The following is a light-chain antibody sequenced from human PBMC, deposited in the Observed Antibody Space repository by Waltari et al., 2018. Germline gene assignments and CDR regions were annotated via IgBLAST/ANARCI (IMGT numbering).Light chain of an antibody. CDR1: QDVARW. Sequence: DIQMTQSPSSVSAPVGDRVTITCRASQDVARWLVWYEQKPGKAPNLLIYSASSLHSAVPSRFSGRGSGTDFTLTISSLQPDDFATYYCQQANSFPPTFGRGNTVD. CDR2: SAS. J-gene: IGKJ3*01. V-gene: IGKV1D-12*01. CDR3: QQANSFPPT.